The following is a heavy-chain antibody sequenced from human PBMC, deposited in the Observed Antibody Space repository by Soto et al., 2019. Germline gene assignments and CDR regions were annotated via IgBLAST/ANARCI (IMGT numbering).Heavy chain of an antibody. Sequence: PGGSLRLSCAAAGFTFSTYGFHWARQAPGKGMEWVAVIWSDGTTKEYGDSVKGRFTISRDNSKNTLYLQMNSLRADDTAVYYCARYESSGSGYYWGQGTLVTVSS. CDR1: GFTFSTYG. CDR2: IWSDGTTK. CDR3: ARYESSGSGYY. D-gene: IGHD3-22*01. V-gene: IGHV3-33*01. J-gene: IGHJ4*02.